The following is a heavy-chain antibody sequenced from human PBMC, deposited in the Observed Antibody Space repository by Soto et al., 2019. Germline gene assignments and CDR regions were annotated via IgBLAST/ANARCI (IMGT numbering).Heavy chain of an antibody. J-gene: IGHJ4*02. Sequence: SETLSLTCAVYGGSFSGYYWSWIRQPPGKGLEWIGEINHSGSTNYNPSLKSRVTISVETSKNQFSLKLSSVTAADTAVYYCARGCQPKTYYYGSGSYYQNTNFDYWGQGTLVTVSS. D-gene: IGHD3-10*01. V-gene: IGHV4-34*01. CDR1: GGSFSGYY. CDR2: INHSGST. CDR3: ARGCQPKTYYYGSGSYYQNTNFDY.